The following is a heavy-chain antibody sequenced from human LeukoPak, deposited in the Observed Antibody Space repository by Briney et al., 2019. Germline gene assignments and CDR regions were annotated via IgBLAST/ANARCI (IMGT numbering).Heavy chain of an antibody. J-gene: IGHJ4*02. Sequence: SETLSLTCTVSGGSISTYYWTWIRQPPGKGLEWIGYIYYSGSTNYNPALKSRVTISLDTSKNQFSLKLSSVTAADTAVYYCARGIAAAGTDYWGQGTLVTVSS. D-gene: IGHD6-13*01. CDR3: ARGIAAAGTDY. V-gene: IGHV4-59*12. CDR1: GGSISTYY. CDR2: IYYSGST.